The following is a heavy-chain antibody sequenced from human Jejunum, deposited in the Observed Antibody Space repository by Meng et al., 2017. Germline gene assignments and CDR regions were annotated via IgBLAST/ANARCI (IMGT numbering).Heavy chain of an antibody. CDR2: IYYSGGT. J-gene: IGHJ4*02. CDR3: ARQIPSATKGRFDY. V-gene: IGHV4-59*13. CDR1: GDSISGYY. Sequence: SETLSLTCTVSGDSISGYYWSWIRQPPGKGLEWISYIYYSGGTNYSPSLKSRVTISVDTAKNQFSLKHTSVTAADTAMYYCARQIPSATKGRFDYWGQGTRVTVSS. D-gene: IGHD1-26*01.